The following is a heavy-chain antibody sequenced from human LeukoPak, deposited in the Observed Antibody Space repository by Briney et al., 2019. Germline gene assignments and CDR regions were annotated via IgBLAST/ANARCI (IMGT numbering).Heavy chain of an antibody. J-gene: IGHJ4*02. D-gene: IGHD2-2*03. Sequence: PGGTLRLSCTASGFTFSNYGMNWVRQAPGKGLEWVSGIIPSGGTTYYADSVKGRFTISRDNSQNTMYLQMNSLRAEDTALYFCAKDSGWILFDDWGQGTLVTVSS. V-gene: IGHV3-23*01. CDR3: AKDSGWILFDD. CDR2: IIPSGGTT. CDR1: GFTFSNYG.